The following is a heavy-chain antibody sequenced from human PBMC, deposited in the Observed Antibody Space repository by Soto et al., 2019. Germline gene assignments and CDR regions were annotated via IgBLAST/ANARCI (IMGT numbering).Heavy chain of an antibody. V-gene: IGHV4-34*01. CDR2: MSHSGGT. D-gene: IGHD1-1*01. J-gene: IGHJ3*02. CDR1: GGFVTSGSYY. CDR3: ARVERGTATTVVDAFDI. Sequence: QVQLQQWGAGLLKPSETLSLTCAAYGGFVTSGSYYWSWIRQPPGKGLEWIGEMSHSGGTHFNPSLKSRVTISADTSKNQFTLKMSSVTAADTALYYCARVERGTATTVVDAFDIWGPGTMVTVSS.